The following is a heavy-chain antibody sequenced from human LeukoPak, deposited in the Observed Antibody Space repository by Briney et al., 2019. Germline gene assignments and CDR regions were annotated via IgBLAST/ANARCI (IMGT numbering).Heavy chain of an antibody. Sequence: SETLSLTCAVSGASVSSNYWSWIRQSAGERLEWIGRISFSNGTNYSPSLKSRVSMSLDASKNQFSLKLTSVTAADTAVYYCARIRRHNYDWYADDSWGQGALVTVSS. D-gene: IGHD3-9*01. CDR3: ARIRRHNYDWYADDS. V-gene: IGHV4-4*07. J-gene: IGHJ4*02. CDR2: ISFSNGT. CDR1: GASVSSNY.